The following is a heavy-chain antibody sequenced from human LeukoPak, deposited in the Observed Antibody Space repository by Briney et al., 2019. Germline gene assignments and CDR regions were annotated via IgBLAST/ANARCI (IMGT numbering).Heavy chain of an antibody. CDR3: AKPHTHTVIAADAFDI. V-gene: IGHV3-9*01. J-gene: IGHJ3*02. CDR1: GFTFDDYA. CDR2: ISWNSGSI. Sequence: PGRSLRLSCAASGFTFDDYAMHWVRQAPGKGLEWVSGISWNSGSIGYADSVKGRFTISRDSAKNSLYLQMNSLRAEDTALYYCAKPHTHTVIAADAFDIWGQGTMVTVSS. D-gene: IGHD6-13*01.